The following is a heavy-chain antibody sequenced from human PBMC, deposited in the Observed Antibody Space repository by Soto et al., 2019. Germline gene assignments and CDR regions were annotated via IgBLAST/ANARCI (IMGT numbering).Heavy chain of an antibody. D-gene: IGHD2-21*02. CDR1: GGSIGSTSYS. Sequence: LQASGSLLVKPSQTLSLTCAVSGGSIGSTSYSWSWVRQPSGKGLQWIGYIDHSGTTYYSPSLKSRVTISVARSKNQLSLRLTSVTAADTAVYYCARVVVGSSRVRGTTNLVTANRDYYGLDVWGQGTTVTVSS. V-gene: IGHV4-30-2*01. CDR3: ARVVVGSSRVRGTTNLVTANRDYYGLDV. J-gene: IGHJ6*02. CDR2: IDHSGTT.